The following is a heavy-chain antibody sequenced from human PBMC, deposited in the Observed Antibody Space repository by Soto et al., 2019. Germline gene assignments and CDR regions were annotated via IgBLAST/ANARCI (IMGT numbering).Heavy chain of an antibody. Sequence: TSETLSLTCTVSGGSISSSSYYWGWIRQPPGKGLEWIGSIYYSGSTYYNPSLKSRVTISVDTSKNQFSLKLSSVTAADTAVYYCARKGRSSSTVTTYPRICDFDYWGQGTLVTVSS. V-gene: IGHV4-39*01. J-gene: IGHJ4*02. CDR3: ARKGRSSSTVTTYPRICDFDY. D-gene: IGHD4-17*01. CDR2: IYYSGST. CDR1: GGSISSSSYY.